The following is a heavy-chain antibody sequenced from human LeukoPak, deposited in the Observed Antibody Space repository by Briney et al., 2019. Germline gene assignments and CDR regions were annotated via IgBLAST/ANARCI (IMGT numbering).Heavy chain of an antibody. CDR3: ARGCGGDCYPPDY. D-gene: IGHD2-21*02. CDR1: GFTFSSYS. Sequence: GGSLRLSCAASGFTFSSYSMNWVRQAPGKGLEWVSSISSSSSYIHYADSVKGRFTISRDNAKNSLYLQMNSLRAEDTAVYYCARGCGGDCYPPDYWGQGTLVTVSS. J-gene: IGHJ4*02. CDR2: ISSSSSYI. V-gene: IGHV3-21*01.